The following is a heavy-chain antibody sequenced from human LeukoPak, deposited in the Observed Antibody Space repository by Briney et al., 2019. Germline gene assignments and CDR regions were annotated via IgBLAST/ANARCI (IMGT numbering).Heavy chain of an antibody. Sequence: SGTLSLTCAVSGGSISSSNWWSWVRQPPGKGLEWIGEIYHSGSTNYNPSLKSRVTISVDKSKNQFSLKLSSVTAADTAVYYCARGLYDSSGYTGNPGWFDPWGQGTLVTVSS. CDR3: ARGLYDSSGYTGNPGWFDP. D-gene: IGHD3-22*01. CDR2: IYHSGST. CDR1: GGSISSSNW. V-gene: IGHV4-4*02. J-gene: IGHJ5*02.